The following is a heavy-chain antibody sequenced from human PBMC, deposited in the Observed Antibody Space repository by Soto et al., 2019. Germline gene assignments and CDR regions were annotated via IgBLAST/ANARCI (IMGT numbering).Heavy chain of an antibody. J-gene: IGHJ4*02. Sequence: QITLNESGPALVKPTQTLTLTCTFSGFSLNTRDVGVGWIRQPPGKALEWLGVVYWDDDKTYSPSLKSRLTTPRDTPKNQVVLRMHNMDTVDTANSYCAPWRGGVASFWGQGTLVTVSS. CDR2: VYWDDDK. CDR1: GFSLNTRDVG. D-gene: IGHD3-16*01. V-gene: IGHV2-5*02. CDR3: APWRGGVASF.